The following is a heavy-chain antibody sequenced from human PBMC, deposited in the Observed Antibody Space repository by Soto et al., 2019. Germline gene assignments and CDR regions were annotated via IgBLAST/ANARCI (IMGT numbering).Heavy chain of an antibody. CDR2: ISSSSSYT. D-gene: IGHD2-15*01. CDR1: GFTFSDYY. V-gene: IGHV3-11*06. Sequence: QVQLVESGGGLVKPGGSLRLSCAASGFTFSDYYMSRIRQAPGKGLEWVSYISSSSSYTNYADSVKGRFTISRDNAKNSLYLQMNSLRAEDTAVYYCARDHCSGGSCYYFDLWGRGTLVTVSS. CDR3: ARDHCSGGSCYYFDL. J-gene: IGHJ2*01.